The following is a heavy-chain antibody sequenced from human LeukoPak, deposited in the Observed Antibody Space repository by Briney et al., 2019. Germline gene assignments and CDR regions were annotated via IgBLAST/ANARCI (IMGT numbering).Heavy chain of an antibody. V-gene: IGHV4-30-2*01. CDR1: GGSISSGGYY. CDR3: ATPDCSTTTCPGGFDY. CDR2: IYHSGTT. J-gene: IGHJ4*02. Sequence: PSETLSLTCTVSGGSISSGGYYWSWIRQPPGKGLEWIGYIYHSGTTYYNPSLKSRATISVDRSKNQFSLNLSSVTAADTAIYYCATPDCSTTTCPGGFDYWGQGTLVTVSS. D-gene: IGHD2-2*01.